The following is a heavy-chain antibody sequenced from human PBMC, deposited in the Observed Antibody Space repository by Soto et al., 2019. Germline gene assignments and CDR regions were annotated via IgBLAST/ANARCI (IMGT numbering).Heavy chain of an antibody. Sequence: QVQLVQSGAEVKKPGSSVKVSCKASGGTFSSYAISWVRQAPGQGLEWMGGIIPIFGTANYAQKFQDRVTITADESTSTAYMELSRLRSEDTAVYYCARSPRLYDANVMYSSSWYEDYWGQGTLVTVSS. CDR1: GGTFSSYA. V-gene: IGHV1-69*01. J-gene: IGHJ4*02. CDR2: IIPIFGTA. D-gene: IGHD6-13*01. CDR3: ARSPRLYDANVMYSSSWYEDY.